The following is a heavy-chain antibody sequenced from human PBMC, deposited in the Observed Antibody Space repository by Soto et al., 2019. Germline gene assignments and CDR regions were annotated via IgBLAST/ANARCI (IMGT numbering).Heavy chain of an antibody. V-gene: IGHV4-59*08. D-gene: IGHD5-12*01. Sequence: PSETLSLTCTVSGGSISSYYWSWMRQPRRKGLEWIEYIYYSGRTSYTPPLKGRVTIAVDTSKNQFSLKLSSVTAADMAVCYCASWATDLGAFDSWGQGTMVTVSS. CDR1: GGSISSYY. J-gene: IGHJ3*02. CDR2: IYYSGRT. CDR3: ASWATDLGAFDS.